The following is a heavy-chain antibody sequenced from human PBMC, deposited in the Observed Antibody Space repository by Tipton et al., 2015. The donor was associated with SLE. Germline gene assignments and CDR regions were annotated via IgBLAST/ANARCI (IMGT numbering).Heavy chain of an antibody. J-gene: IGHJ2*01. V-gene: IGHV4-4*07. CDR1: GGSISRYY. CDR2: IHTGGNT. Sequence: LRLSCTVSGGSISRYYWGWIRQPAGKGLEWIGRIHTGGNTKYNPSLESRVTLSVDASKDQFSLRLTSVTAADTAVYYCAREFLNPVTTVHYYFDLWGRGTLVTVSS. CDR3: AREFLNPVTTVHYYFDL. D-gene: IGHD4-11*01.